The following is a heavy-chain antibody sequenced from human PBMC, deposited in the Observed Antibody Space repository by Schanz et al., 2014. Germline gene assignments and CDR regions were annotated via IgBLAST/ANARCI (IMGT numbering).Heavy chain of an antibody. CDR1: GFTFSTYW. Sequence: EVQLVESGGGLVQPGGSLRLSCAASGFTFSTYWMHWVRQAPGKGLEWVSGINWNGGSTGYADSVKGRFTIARDNSKNTLFLQMDSLRVEDTAVYYCMAMGRNTSHYFDHWGQGTLVTVSS. D-gene: IGHD1-1*01. V-gene: IGHV3-74*01. CDR2: INWNGGST. CDR3: MAMGRNTSHYFDH. J-gene: IGHJ4*02.